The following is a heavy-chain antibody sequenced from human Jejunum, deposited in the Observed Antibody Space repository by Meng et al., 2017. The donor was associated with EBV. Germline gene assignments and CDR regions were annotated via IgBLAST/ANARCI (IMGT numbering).Heavy chain of an antibody. CDR2: INPDGRTI. Sequence: EVQLGGSGGGYVQPGGSLRLSCAASGFTLSDHWIHWVRQAPGEGLMWVSRINPDGRTINYGDSVKGRFTISRDNAKNTVYLQMNSLRAEDTAVYYCTRAGYYRFDYWGQGALVTVSS. CDR3: TRAGYYRFDY. CDR1: GFTLSDHW. V-gene: IGHV3-74*01. D-gene: IGHD1-26*01. J-gene: IGHJ4*02.